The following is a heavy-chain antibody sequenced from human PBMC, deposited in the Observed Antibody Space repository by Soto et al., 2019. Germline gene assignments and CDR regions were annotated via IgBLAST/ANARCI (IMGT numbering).Heavy chain of an antibody. CDR1: GYTFTSYG. V-gene: IGHV1-18*01. J-gene: IGHJ4*02. CDR2: ISAYNGNT. CDR3: ARERYYGSGSFYYFDY. D-gene: IGHD3-10*01. Sequence: ASVKVSCKASGYTFTSYGISWVRQAPGQGLEWMGWISAYNGNTNYAQKLQGRVTMTTDTSTSTAYMELRSLRSDDTAVYYCARERYYGSGSFYYFDYWGQGTLVTVSS.